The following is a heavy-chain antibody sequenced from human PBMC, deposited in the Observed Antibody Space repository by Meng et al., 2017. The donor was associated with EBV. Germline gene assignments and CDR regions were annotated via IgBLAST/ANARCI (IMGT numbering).Heavy chain of an antibody. Sequence: EVRLVESGGGLVTPGGSLKLACAASGFTVSVSAMHWVRQASGKGLEWVGRIRSKAKSYATAYAASVKGRFTISRDDSKNTAYLQMNSLKTEDTAVYYCTRMSSPLDYWGQGTLVTVSS. CDR2: IRSKAKSYAT. CDR1: GFTVSVSA. CDR3: TRMSSPLDY. D-gene: IGHD2-2*01. V-gene: IGHV3-73*01. J-gene: IGHJ4*02.